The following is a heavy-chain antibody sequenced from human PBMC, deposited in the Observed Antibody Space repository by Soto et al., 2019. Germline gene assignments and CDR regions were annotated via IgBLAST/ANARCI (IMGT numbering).Heavy chain of an antibody. V-gene: IGHV3-21*06. CDR3: ARDGRNFGGD. CDR1: GFTFGSFT. D-gene: IGHD3-16*01. CDR2: ISSSSAYS. J-gene: IGHJ4*02. Sequence: EVHLVEAGGGLVKPGESLTLSCAASGFTFGSFTLNWVRQAPGKGLEWVSSISSSSAYSYYAESVKGRFTISRDKARSTLYLQMNSLRLDATAVYFWARDGRNFGGDWGQGTLVAVSS.